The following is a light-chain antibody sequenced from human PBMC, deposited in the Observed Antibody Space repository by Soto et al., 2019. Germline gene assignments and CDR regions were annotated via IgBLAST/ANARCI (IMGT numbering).Light chain of an antibody. CDR1: SNDVGGYNY. V-gene: IGLV2-14*01. Sequence: QSVLTQPASVSGSPGQSITISCTGTSNDVGGYNYVSWYQQHPGKAPKLMIYDVSNRPSGVSNRFSGSKSGNTASLTISGLQAEDEADYSCSSYTSSSTLHVFGTGTKVTVL. CDR3: SSYTSSSTLHV. J-gene: IGLJ1*01. CDR2: DVS.